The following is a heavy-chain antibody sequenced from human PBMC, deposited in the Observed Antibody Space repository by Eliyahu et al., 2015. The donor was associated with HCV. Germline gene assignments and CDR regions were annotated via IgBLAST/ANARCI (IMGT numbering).Heavy chain of an antibody. Sequence: QVTLKESGPVLVKPTETLTLTCTVXGFSLRNAMMGVSWIRQPPGKALEWLAHIFSNDVKSYSTSLKSRLTISMDTSKSQVVLTLTNVDPVDTATYYCARMPMEWPNTYYYYAMDVWGQGTTVTVSS. D-gene: IGHD3-3*01. CDR3: ARMPMEWPNTYYYYAMDV. J-gene: IGHJ6*02. CDR2: IFSNDVK. CDR1: GFSLRNAMMG. V-gene: IGHV2-26*01.